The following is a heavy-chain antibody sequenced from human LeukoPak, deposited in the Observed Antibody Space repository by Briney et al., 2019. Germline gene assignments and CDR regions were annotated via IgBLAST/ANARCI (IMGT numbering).Heavy chain of an antibody. V-gene: IGHV3-23*01. Sequence: GGSLRLSCAASGFTYSSHAMSWARQAPGKGLEWVSVISGSGGNTYYADSVKGRFTISRDNSKDTLFLQMNSPRAEDTAVYYCAKVTSWSFTWGQGTLVTVPS. CDR2: ISGSGGNT. CDR1: GFTYSSHA. D-gene: IGHD2-2*01. CDR3: AKVTSWSFT. J-gene: IGHJ5*02.